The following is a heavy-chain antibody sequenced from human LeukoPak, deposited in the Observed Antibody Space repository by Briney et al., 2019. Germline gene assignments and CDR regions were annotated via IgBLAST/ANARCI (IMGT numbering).Heavy chain of an antibody. V-gene: IGHV4-38-2*02. CDR2: IYHSGST. J-gene: IGHJ4*02. CDR3: AREVVAAAGTVDY. Sequence: SETLSLTCTVSGYSISSGYYWGWVRQAPGKGLEWIGSIYHSGSTYYNPSLKSRVTISVDTSKNQFSLKLSSVTAADTAVYYCAREVVAAAGTVDYWGQGALVTVSS. D-gene: IGHD6-13*01. CDR1: GYSISSGYY.